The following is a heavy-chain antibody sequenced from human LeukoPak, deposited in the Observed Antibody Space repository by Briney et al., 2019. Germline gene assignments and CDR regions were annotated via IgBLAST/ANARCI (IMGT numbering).Heavy chain of an antibody. CDR3: ASQSYARFDP. CDR1: GFAFSSTW. Sequence: GGSLRLSCAASGFAFSSTWMSWVRQAPGKGLEWVGNIQPDGSEGYPVDSVKGRFTISRDNARNSLFLQMNSLRVEDTAVYYCASQSYARFDPWGQGTLVTVSS. V-gene: IGHV3-7*01. D-gene: IGHD3-16*01. CDR2: IQPDGSEG. J-gene: IGHJ5*02.